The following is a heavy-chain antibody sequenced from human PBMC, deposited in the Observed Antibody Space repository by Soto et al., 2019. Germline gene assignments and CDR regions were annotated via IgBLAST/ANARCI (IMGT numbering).Heavy chain of an antibody. CDR2: IWYDVSNK. CDR3: ARDRYYGSGSYYITYYYYGMDV. Sequence: RGSLRLSCAASGFTFSSYGMHWVRQAPGKGLEWVAVIWYDVSNKYYADSVKGRFTISRDNSKNTLYLQMNSLRAEDTAVYYCARDRYYGSGSYYITYYYYGMDVWGQGTTVTVSS. CDR1: GFTFSSYG. J-gene: IGHJ6*02. D-gene: IGHD3-10*01. V-gene: IGHV3-33*01.